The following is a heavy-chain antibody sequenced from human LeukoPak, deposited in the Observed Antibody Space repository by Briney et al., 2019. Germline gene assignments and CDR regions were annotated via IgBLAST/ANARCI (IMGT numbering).Heavy chain of an antibody. D-gene: IGHD3-10*01. J-gene: IGHJ4*02. Sequence: ASVKVSCKASRYTFTSYDINWVREAAGQGLEWMGWMNPNTGRTGYAQKFQGRITMTRDTSINTAYMELTNLRSEDTAIYYCARLSQTPDYYTLGGYYYLGYWGQGAPVTVSS. V-gene: IGHV1-8*01. CDR3: ARLSQTPDYYTLGGYYYLGY. CDR2: MNPNTGRT. CDR1: RYTFTSYD.